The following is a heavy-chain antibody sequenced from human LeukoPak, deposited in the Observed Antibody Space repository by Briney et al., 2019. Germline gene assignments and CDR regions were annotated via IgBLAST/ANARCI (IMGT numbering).Heavy chain of an antibody. CDR3: ARVESGTSLSDY. Sequence: ASVKVSCKASGYTFTTYDISWVRQAPGRGLEWMGWISGYNGNTNYAQNLQGRISMTTDTSTSTAYMELRSLRSDDTAVYYCARVESGTSLSDYWGQGTLVTVSS. J-gene: IGHJ4*02. CDR1: GYTFTTYD. D-gene: IGHD1-26*01. V-gene: IGHV1-18*01. CDR2: ISGYNGNT.